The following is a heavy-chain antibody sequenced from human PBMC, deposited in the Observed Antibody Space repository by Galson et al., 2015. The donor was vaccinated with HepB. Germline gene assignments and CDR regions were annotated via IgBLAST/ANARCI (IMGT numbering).Heavy chain of an antibody. V-gene: IGHV3-30*18. J-gene: IGHJ4*02. Sequence: SLRLSCAASGFTFSSYGMHWVRQAPGKGLEWVAVISYDGSNKYYADSVKGRFTISRDNSKNTLYLQMNSLRAEDTAVYYCAKDFIEYPYYDFWSGGGSFDYWGQGTLVTVSS. D-gene: IGHD3-3*01. CDR3: AKDFIEYPYYDFWSGGGSFDY. CDR1: GFTFSSYG. CDR2: ISYDGSNK.